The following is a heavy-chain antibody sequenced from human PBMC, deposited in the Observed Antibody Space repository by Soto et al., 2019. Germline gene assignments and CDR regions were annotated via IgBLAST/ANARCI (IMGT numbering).Heavy chain of an antibody. V-gene: IGHV3-33*01. Sequence: GGSLRLSCAASGFTFSSYGMHWVRQAPGKGLEWVAVIWYDGSNKYYADSVKGRFTISRDNSKNTLYLQMNSLRAEDTAVYYCARDYRDYSHFDYWGQGTLVTVSS. D-gene: IGHD4-4*01. CDR1: GFTFSSYG. CDR2: IWYDGSNK. CDR3: ARDYRDYSHFDY. J-gene: IGHJ4*02.